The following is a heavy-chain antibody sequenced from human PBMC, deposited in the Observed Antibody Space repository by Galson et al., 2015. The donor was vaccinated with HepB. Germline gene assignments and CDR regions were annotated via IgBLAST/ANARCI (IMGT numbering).Heavy chain of an antibody. V-gene: IGHV3-23*01. CDR3: AKTRLLQTLDY. CDR2: ISGSGGST. Sequence: RLSCAASGFTFSSYALSWVRQAPGKGLEWVSVISGSGGSTYYADSVKGRFTISRDNSKNTLYLQTNSLRAEDTAVYYCAKTRLLQTLDYWGQGTLVTVSS. CDR1: GFTFSSYA. J-gene: IGHJ4*02. D-gene: IGHD1-26*01.